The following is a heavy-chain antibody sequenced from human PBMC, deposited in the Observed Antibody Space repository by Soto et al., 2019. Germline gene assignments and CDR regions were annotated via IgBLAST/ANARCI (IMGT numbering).Heavy chain of an antibody. D-gene: IGHD6-19*01. J-gene: IGHJ6*02. Sequence: ASVKVSCKASGYTFTSYYMHWVRQAPGQGLEWMGIINPSGGSTSYAQKFQGRVTMTRDTSTSTVYMELSSLRSEDTAVYYCARNIAVAGTDYYGMDVWGQGTTVTVS. V-gene: IGHV1-46*01. CDR2: INPSGGST. CDR1: GYTFTSYY. CDR3: ARNIAVAGTDYYGMDV.